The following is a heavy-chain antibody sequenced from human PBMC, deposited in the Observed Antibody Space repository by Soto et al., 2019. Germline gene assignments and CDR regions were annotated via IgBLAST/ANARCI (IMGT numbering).Heavy chain of an antibody. CDR3: AKDVSGRGSFYYYFGMDV. CDR1: GFTFDDYA. J-gene: IGHJ6*02. V-gene: IGHV3-9*01. CDR2: ISWNSGSI. Sequence: EVPLVESGGGLVQPGRSLRLSCAASGFTFDDYAMHWVRQAPGKGLEWVSGISWNSGSIGYTDSVKARFTISRDNAKNSLYLQMNSLRPEDTALYYCAKDVSGRGSFYYYFGMDVWGQGTTVTVSS. D-gene: IGHD1-26*01.